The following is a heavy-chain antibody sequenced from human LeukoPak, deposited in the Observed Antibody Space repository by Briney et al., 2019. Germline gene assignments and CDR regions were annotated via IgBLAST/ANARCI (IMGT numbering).Heavy chain of an antibody. J-gene: IGHJ4*02. CDR3: ARSPTSWYFDY. CDR1: GFTFSSYW. V-gene: IGHV3-74*01. CDR2: INSDGSST. Sequence: TGGSLRLSCAASGFTFSSYWTHWVRQAPGKGLVWVSRINSDGSSTTYADSVKGRFTISRDNSKNTLYLQMNSLRPEDTSVYYCARSPTSWYFDYWGQGTLVTVSS. D-gene: IGHD2-2*01.